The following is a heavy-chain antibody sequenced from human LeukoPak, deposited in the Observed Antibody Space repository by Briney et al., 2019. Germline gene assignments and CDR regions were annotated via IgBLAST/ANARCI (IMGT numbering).Heavy chain of an antibody. CDR2: ISAYNGNT. Sequence: VASVKVSCKASGYTFTSYGISWVRRAPGQGLEWMGWISAYNGNTSYAQKLQGRVTMTTDTSTSTAYMELRSLRSDDTAVYCCARDVGALVSIQLSDYWGQGTLVTVSS. V-gene: IGHV1-18*01. D-gene: IGHD5-18*01. CDR3: ARDVGALVSIQLSDY. J-gene: IGHJ4*02. CDR1: GYTFTSYG.